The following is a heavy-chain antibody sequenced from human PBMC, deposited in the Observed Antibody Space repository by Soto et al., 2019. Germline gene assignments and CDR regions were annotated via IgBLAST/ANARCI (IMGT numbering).Heavy chain of an antibody. J-gene: IGHJ2*01. CDR1: GGSISSYY. D-gene: IGHD3-16*01. CDR2: IYYSGST. CDR3: ARPFREGRPLGYFDL. V-gene: IGHV4-59*08. Sequence: SETLSLTCTVSGGSISSYYWSWIRQPPGKGLEWIGYIYYSGSTNYNPSLKSRVTISVDTSKNQFSLKLSSVTAADTAVYYCARPFREGRPLGYFDLWGRGTLVTVSS.